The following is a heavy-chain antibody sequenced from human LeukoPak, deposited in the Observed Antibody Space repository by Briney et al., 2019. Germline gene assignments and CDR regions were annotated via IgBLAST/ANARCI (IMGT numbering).Heavy chain of an antibody. CDR1: GYTFTGYY. D-gene: IGHD5-12*01. V-gene: IGHV1-2*02. Sequence: ASVKVSCKASGYTFTGYYLHWVRQAPGQGLEWMGWINPNSGVTSSAQRFQGRVTMTRDTSISTAYMELSRLTSDDTAVYYCAGLSGYDPYYFDYWGQGTLVAVSS. J-gene: IGHJ4*02. CDR2: INPNSGVT. CDR3: AGLSGYDPYYFDY.